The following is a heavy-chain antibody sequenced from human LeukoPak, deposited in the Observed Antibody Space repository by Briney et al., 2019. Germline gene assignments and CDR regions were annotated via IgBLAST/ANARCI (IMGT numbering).Heavy chain of an antibody. CDR3: ARALHHRRLMDTTMNQHWFDP. CDR1: GYIFTSYY. J-gene: IGHJ5*02. D-gene: IGHD5-18*01. CDR2: INPSGGNT. Sequence: ASVKVSCKASGYIFTSYYIHWVRQAPGQGLGWVGIINPSGGNTNYAQKFQGRVTMTRDMSTSTVYMELSSLTSEDTAVYSCARALHHRRLMDTTMNQHWFDPWGQGTLVTVSS. V-gene: IGHV1-46*01.